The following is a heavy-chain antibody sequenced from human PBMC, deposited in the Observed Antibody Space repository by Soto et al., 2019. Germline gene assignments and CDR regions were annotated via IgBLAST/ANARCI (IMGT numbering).Heavy chain of an antibody. D-gene: IGHD5-18*01. CDR1: GGSISSSSYY. CDR3: AGRGYSYGYSFDY. Sequence: SETLSLTCTVSGGSISSSSYYWGWIRQPPGKGLEWIGSIYYSGSTYYNPSLKSRVTISVDTSKNQFSLKLSSVTAADTAVYYCAGRGYSYGYSFDYWGQGTLVTVSS. V-gene: IGHV4-39*01. J-gene: IGHJ4*02. CDR2: IYYSGST.